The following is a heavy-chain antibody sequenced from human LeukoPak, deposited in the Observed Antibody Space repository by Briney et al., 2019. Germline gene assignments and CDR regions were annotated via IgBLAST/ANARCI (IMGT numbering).Heavy chain of an antibody. Sequence: SETLSLTCTLPGGSISNYYWNWIRQPPGRGLEWIGYIYYSGSTSYNPSLKSRVTISVDTSKSHFSLKLSSVTAADTAIYYCARGIIGVAITGAFDIWGQGTMVTVSS. D-gene: IGHD3-3*02. CDR2: IYYSGST. CDR3: ARGIIGVAITGAFDI. CDR1: GGSISNYY. J-gene: IGHJ3*02. V-gene: IGHV4-59*01.